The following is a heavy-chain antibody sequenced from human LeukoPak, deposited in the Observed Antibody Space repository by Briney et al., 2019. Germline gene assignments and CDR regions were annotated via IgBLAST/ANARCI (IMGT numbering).Heavy chain of an antibody. CDR2: ISGSGGST. J-gene: IGHJ6*04. D-gene: IGHD3-10*02. V-gene: IGHV3-23*01. CDR1: GFTFSTYG. CDR3: AELGITMIGGV. Sequence: GGSLRLSCVASGFTFSTYGMSWVRQAPGKGLEWVSAISGSGGSTYYADSVKGRFTISRDNSKSTLYLQMNSLRAEDTAVYYCAELGITMIGGVWGKGTTVTISS.